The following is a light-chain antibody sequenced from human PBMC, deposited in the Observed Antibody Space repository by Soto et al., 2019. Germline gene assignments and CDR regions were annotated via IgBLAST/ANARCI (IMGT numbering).Light chain of an antibody. CDR1: SSDVGGYNY. V-gene: IGLV2-14*01. CDR2: EVS. Sequence: QSVLTQPASVSGSPGQSITISCTGTSSDVGGYNYVSWYQQHPGKAPKLMIYEVSNRPSGVSNRFSGSKSGNTASLPISGLQAEDEADYYCSSYTSISTVFGGGTKLTVL. CDR3: SSYTSISTV. J-gene: IGLJ2*01.